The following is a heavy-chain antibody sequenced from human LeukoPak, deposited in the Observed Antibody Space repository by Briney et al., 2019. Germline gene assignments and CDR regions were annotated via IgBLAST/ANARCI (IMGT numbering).Heavy chain of an antibody. D-gene: IGHD1-26*01. CDR1: GYSFTSYW. CDR2: IYPGDSDT. V-gene: IGHV5-51*01. J-gene: IGHJ2*01. Sequence: PGESLKISCKGSGYSFTSYWIGWVRQMPGKGLEWMGIIYPGDSDTRYSPSFQGQVTISADKSISTAYLQWSSLKASDTAMYYCARRGLEYSGSLSYWYFDLWGRGTLVTVSS. CDR3: ARRGLEYSGSLSYWYFDL.